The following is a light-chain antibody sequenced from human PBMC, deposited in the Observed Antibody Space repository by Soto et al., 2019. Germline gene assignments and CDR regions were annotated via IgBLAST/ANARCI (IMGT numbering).Light chain of an antibody. CDR3: SSYTSSSILYV. Sequence: QSALTQPASVSGSPGRSIAISCTGTSSDVGGYNYVSWYQQHPGKAPKLMIYDVSNRPSGVSNRFSGSKSGNTASLTISGLQAEDEADYYCSSYTSSSILYVFGTGTKVTVL. CDR1: SSDVGGYNY. V-gene: IGLV2-14*01. J-gene: IGLJ1*01. CDR2: DVS.